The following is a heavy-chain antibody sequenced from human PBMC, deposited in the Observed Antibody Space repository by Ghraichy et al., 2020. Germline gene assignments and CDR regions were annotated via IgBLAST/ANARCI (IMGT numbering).Heavy chain of an antibody. CDR3: ARQYSGYDSGRTTKYFDY. CDR1: GGSISSYY. J-gene: IGHJ4*02. Sequence: SETLSLTCTVSGGSISSYYWSWIRQPPGKGLEWIGYIYTSGSTNYNPSLKSRVTISVDTSKNQFSLKLSSVTAADTAVYYCARQYSGYDSGRTTKYFDYWGQGTLVTVSS. D-gene: IGHD5-12*01. CDR2: IYTSGST. V-gene: IGHV4-4*09.